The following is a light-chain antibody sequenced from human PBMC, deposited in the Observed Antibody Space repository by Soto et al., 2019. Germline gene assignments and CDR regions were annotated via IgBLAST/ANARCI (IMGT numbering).Light chain of an antibody. Sequence: DIQMTQSPSTLSASVGDRVTITCRASQSISSWLAWYQQKPGKAPKLLIYDASSLESGVPSRFSGSGSGTEFTRTISSLQPDDFATYYGQQYNSYSPWTFGQGTKVEIK. CDR3: QQYNSYSPWT. V-gene: IGKV1-5*01. CDR2: DAS. CDR1: QSISSW. J-gene: IGKJ1*01.